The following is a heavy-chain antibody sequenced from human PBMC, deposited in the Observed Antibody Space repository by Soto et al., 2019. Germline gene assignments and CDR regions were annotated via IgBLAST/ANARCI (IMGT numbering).Heavy chain of an antibody. V-gene: IGHV3-21*06. CDR2: TSGTSGFV. Sequence: EVQLVESGGGLVKPGGSLRLSCAASGFTFSSYYMNWVRQAPGKGLEWVSSTSGTSGFVYYASSVKGRFIISRDNAESSLYLQMNSLRAEDTAVYYCARDDWVDYWGQGTLVTVSS. D-gene: IGHD3-9*01. J-gene: IGHJ4*02. CDR3: ARDDWVDY. CDR1: GFTFSSYY.